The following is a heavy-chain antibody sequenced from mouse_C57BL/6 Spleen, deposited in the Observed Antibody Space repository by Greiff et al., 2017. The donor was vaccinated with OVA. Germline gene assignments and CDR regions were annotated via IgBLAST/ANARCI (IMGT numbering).Heavy chain of an antibody. CDR2: IDPETGGT. CDR3: TREGKYDSAWFAY. Sequence: QVQLQQSGAELVRPGASVTLSCKASGYTFTDYEMHWVKQTPVHGLEWIGAIDPETGGTAYNQKFKGKAILTADKSSSTAYMELRSLTSEDSAVYYGTREGKYDSAWFAYWGQGTLVTVSA. V-gene: IGHV1-15*01. CDR1: GYTFTDYE. D-gene: IGHD2-4*01. J-gene: IGHJ3*01.